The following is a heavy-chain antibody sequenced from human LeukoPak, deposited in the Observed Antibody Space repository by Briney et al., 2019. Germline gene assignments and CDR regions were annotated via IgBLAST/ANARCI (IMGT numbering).Heavy chain of an antibody. D-gene: IGHD4-11*01. Sequence: SETLSLTCTVSGGSISSYYWSWIRQPPGKGLEWIGYIYTSGSTNYNPSLKSRVTISVDTSKNQFSLKLSSVTAADTAVYYCARLDSNYVGFDYWGQGTLVTVSS. CDR1: GGSISSYY. J-gene: IGHJ4*02. CDR3: ARLDSNYVGFDY. CDR2: IYTSGST. V-gene: IGHV4-4*09.